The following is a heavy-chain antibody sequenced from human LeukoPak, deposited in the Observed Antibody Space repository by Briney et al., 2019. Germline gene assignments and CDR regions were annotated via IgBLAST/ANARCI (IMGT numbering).Heavy chain of an antibody. Sequence: GGSLRPSCAASGFTFSAYYMSWIRQAPGKGLEWVSYISSSGSSIYYADSVKGRFTISRDNAKNSLYLQMNSLRAEDTAVYYCARAHTSGWYGDFEYWGQGTLVTVSS. CDR2: ISSSGSSI. J-gene: IGHJ4*02. D-gene: IGHD6-19*01. V-gene: IGHV3-11*01. CDR3: ARAHTSGWYGDFEY. CDR1: GFTFSAYY.